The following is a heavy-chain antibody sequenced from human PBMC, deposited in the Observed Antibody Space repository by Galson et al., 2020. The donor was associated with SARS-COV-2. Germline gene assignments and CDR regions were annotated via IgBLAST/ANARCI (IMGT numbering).Heavy chain of an antibody. Sequence: ASVKVSCKVSGYTLTELSMHWVRQAPGKGLEWMGGFDPEDGEKIYAQKFQGRVTMTEDTSTDTAYMELSSLRSEDTAVYYCATDPYYYDSSGSKGYWGQGTLVTVSS. J-gene: IGHJ4*02. CDR2: FDPEDGEK. D-gene: IGHD3-22*01. CDR3: ATDPYYYDSSGSKGY. V-gene: IGHV1-24*01. CDR1: GYTLTELS.